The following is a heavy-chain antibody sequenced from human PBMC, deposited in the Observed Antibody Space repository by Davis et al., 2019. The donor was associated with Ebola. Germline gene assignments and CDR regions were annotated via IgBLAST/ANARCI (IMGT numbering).Heavy chain of an antibody. CDR2: ISSGSDYI. J-gene: IGHJ4*02. CDR3: ARGRAGHFFDY. CDR1: GFTFSSYS. D-gene: IGHD2/OR15-2a*01. V-gene: IGHV3-21*01. Sequence: GESLKISCAASGFTFSSYSMNWVRQAPGKGLEWVSSISSGSDYIYQADSVRGRFTISRDNADNSLYLQMNSLRVEDTAVYYCARGRAGHFFDYWGQGTLVTVSS.